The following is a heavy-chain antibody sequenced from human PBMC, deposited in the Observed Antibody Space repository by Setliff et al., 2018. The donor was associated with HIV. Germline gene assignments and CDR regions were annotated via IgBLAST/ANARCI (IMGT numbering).Heavy chain of an antibody. CDR2: ISTYNGNT. CDR3: ARDFAVAGHGPFDY. Sequence: ASVKVSCKASGYTFTDYYMHWVRQAPGQGLEWMGWISTYNGNTNYAQKLQGRVTMTTDTSTSTAYMELRSLRSDDTAVYYCARDFAVAGHGPFDYWGQGTLVTVSS. J-gene: IGHJ4*02. CDR1: GYTFTDYY. V-gene: IGHV1-18*04. D-gene: IGHD6-19*01.